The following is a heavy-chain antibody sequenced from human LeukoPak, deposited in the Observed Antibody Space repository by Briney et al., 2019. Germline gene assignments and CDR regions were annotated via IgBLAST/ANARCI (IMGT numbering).Heavy chain of an antibody. CDR2: IKQDGSEK. CDR1: GFTFSSYW. J-gene: IGHJ5*02. Sequence: QPGRSLRLSCAASGFTFSSYWMSWVRQAPGKGLEWVANIKQDGSEKYYVDSVKGRFTISRDNAKNSLYLQMNSLRAEDTAVYYCARIITGTTNWFDPWGQGTLVTVSS. D-gene: IGHD1-7*01. V-gene: IGHV3-7*05. CDR3: ARIITGTTNWFDP.